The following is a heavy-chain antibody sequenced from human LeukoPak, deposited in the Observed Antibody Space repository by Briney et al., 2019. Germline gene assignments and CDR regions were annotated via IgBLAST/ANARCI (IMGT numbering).Heavy chain of an antibody. CDR3: AREVTMIVNWFDP. CDR2: IIPIFGTA. J-gene: IGHJ5*02. Sequence: ASVKVSCKASGGTFSSYAISWVRQAPGQGLEWMGGIIPIFGTANYAQKFQGRVTITTDESTSTAYMELSSLRSEDTAVYYRAREVTMIVNWFDPWGQGTLVTVSS. V-gene: IGHV1-69*05. CDR1: GGTFSSYA. D-gene: IGHD3-22*01.